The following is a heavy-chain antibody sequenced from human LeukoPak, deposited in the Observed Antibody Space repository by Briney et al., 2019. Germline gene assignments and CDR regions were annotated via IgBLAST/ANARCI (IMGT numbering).Heavy chain of an antibody. CDR2: INPSGGST. CDR3: ARDRGNPQRYYYYMDV. J-gene: IGHJ6*03. V-gene: IGHV1-46*01. CDR1: GYTFTSYY. D-gene: IGHD4-23*01. Sequence: ASVKVSCKASGYTFTSYYMHWVRQAPGQGLEWMGLINPSGGSTSYAQKFQGRVTMTRDMSTSTVYMELSSLRSEDTAVYYCARDRGNPQRYYYYMDVWGKGTTVTVSS.